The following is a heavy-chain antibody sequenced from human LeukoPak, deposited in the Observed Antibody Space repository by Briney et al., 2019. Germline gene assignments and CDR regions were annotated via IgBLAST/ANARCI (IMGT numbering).Heavy chain of an antibody. V-gene: IGHV4-4*07. Sequence: SETLSLTCTVSGGSISRYYSSWVRQPAGKGLEWIGRIYSSGNTNYNPSLKTRVTMSVDTSRNQFSLKLSSVTAADTAVYYCARESVGYCSGGSCPYYFDHWGQGTLVTVSS. CDR1: GGSISRYY. CDR2: IYSSGNT. CDR3: ARESVGYCSGGSCPYYFDH. D-gene: IGHD2-15*01. J-gene: IGHJ4*02.